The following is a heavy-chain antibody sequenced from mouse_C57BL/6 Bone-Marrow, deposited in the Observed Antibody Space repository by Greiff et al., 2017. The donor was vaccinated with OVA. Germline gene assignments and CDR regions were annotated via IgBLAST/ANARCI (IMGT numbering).Heavy chain of an antibody. CDR3: ARSGDDYDY. CDR2: IDPSDSYT. Sequence: QVQLQPGAELVRPGTSVKLSCKASGYTFTSYWMHWVKQRPGQGLEWIGVIDPSDSYTNYNQKFKGKATLTVDTSSSTAYMQPSSLTSEDSAVYYCARSGDDYDYWGQGTTLTVSS. J-gene: IGHJ2*01. V-gene: IGHV1-59*01. CDR1: GYTFTSYW. D-gene: IGHD2-4*01.